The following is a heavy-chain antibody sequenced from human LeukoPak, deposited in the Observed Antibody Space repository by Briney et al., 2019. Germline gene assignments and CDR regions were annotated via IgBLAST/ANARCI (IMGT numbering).Heavy chain of an antibody. CDR3: ARIRDSSGYYLGAFDI. CDR2: IYTSGST. V-gene: IGHV4-4*07. CDR1: GGSISSYY. D-gene: IGHD3-22*01. Sequence: SETLSLTRTVPGGSISSYYWSWIRQPAGKGLEWIGRIYTSGSTNYNPSLKSRVTMSVDTSKNQFSLKLSSVTAADTAVYYCARIRDSSGYYLGAFDIWGQGTTVTVSS. J-gene: IGHJ3*02.